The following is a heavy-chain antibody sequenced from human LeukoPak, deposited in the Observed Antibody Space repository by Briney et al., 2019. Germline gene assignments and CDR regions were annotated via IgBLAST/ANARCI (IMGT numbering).Heavy chain of an antibody. V-gene: IGHV1-46*01. CDR2: INPSGGST. CDR3: ARREGNYYDSSGSGMDY. D-gene: IGHD3-22*01. Sequence: ASVKVSCKASGDTFTSYYMHWVRQAPGQGLEWMRIINPSGGSTSYAQKFQGRVTMTRDMSTSTVYMELSSLRSEDTAVYYCARREGNYYDSSGSGMDYWGQGTLVTVSS. J-gene: IGHJ4*02. CDR1: GDTFTSYY.